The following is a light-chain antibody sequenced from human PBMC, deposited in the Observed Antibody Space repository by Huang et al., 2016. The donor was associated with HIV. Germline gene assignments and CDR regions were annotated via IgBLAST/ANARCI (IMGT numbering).Light chain of an antibody. CDR1: QSVSSN. CDR3: QQYNNWPYT. Sequence: EIVMTQSPATLSVSPGERATLSCRASQSVSSNLAWYQQKPGQGPRLLIYDASTRATGIPARLRCSGAGTKFTLTISSLQSEDFAVYYCQQYNNWPYTFGQGTKLEIK. V-gene: IGKV3-15*01. CDR2: DAS. J-gene: IGKJ2*01.